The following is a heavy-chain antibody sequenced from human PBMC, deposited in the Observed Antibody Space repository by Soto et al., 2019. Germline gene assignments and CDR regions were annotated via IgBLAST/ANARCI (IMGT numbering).Heavy chain of an antibody. CDR1: GGSISSNSYY. CDR3: ARRFRNYDILTGYLTAGFDY. CDR2: IYYSGST. J-gene: IGHJ4*02. V-gene: IGHV4-39*01. D-gene: IGHD3-9*01. Sequence: QLQLQESGPGLVKPSETLSLTCTVSGGSISSNSYYWGWIRQPPGKGLEWIGSIYYSGSTYYNPSLKNRDPISVDTSKNQCPLKLSSVTAADTAVYYGARRFRNYDILTGYLTAGFDYWGQGTLVTVSS.